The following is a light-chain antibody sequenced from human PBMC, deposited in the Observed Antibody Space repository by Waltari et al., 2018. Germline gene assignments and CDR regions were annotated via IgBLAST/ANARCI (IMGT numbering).Light chain of an antibody. V-gene: IGKV2D-29*01. CDR2: EVS. CDR1: QSLLHSDGKTH. Sequence: DVVMTQTPLALSVTPGQPASIPCTASQSLLHSDGKTHLYWYLQKPGQPPQLLIYEVSNRFSGVPDRFSGSGSGTDFTLKISRVEAEDVGLYYCQQYYSSPLTFGGGTKVEIK. CDR3: QQYYSSPLT. J-gene: IGKJ4*01.